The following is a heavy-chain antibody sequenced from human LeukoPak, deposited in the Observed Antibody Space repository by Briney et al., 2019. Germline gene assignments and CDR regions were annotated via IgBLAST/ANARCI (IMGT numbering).Heavy chain of an antibody. CDR3: AKASGYDFWSGYYVDY. J-gene: IGHJ4*02. Sequence: GGSLRLSCAASGFTFSSYAMSWVRQAPGKGLEWVSAISGSGGSTYYADSMKGRFTISRDNSKDTLYLQMNSLRAEDTAVYYCAKASGYDFWSGYYVDYWGQGTLVTVSS. V-gene: IGHV3-23*01. CDR2: ISGSGGST. D-gene: IGHD3-3*01. CDR1: GFTFSSYA.